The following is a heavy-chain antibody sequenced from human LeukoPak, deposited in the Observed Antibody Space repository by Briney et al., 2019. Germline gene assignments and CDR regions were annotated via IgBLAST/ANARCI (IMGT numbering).Heavy chain of an antibody. Sequence: HPGGSLRLSCAASGFTFSSYWMTWVRQAPGKGLEWMANIKQDGSEKYYVDSVKGRFTISRDNSRNTLYLQMNSLRADDTAVYYCAKSRPMAYYFDYWGQGTLVTVSS. CDR2: IKQDGSEK. CDR3: AKSRPMAYYFDY. D-gene: IGHD5-24*01. CDR1: GFTFSSYW. J-gene: IGHJ4*02. V-gene: IGHV3-7*03.